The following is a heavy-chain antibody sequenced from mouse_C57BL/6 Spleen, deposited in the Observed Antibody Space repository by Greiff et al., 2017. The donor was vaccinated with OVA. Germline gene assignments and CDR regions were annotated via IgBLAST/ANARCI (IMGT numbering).Heavy chain of an antibody. Sequence: QVQLKESGAELVMPGASVKLSCKASGYTFTSYWMHWVKQRPGKGLEWIGEIDPSDSYTNYNQKFKGKSTLTVDKSSSTAYMQLTSLTSEDSAVYYCARRLYDYDGYFDYWGQGTTLTVSS. V-gene: IGHV1-69*01. CDR2: IDPSDSYT. CDR1: GYTFTSYW. D-gene: IGHD2-4*01. CDR3: ARRLYDYDGYFDY. J-gene: IGHJ2*01.